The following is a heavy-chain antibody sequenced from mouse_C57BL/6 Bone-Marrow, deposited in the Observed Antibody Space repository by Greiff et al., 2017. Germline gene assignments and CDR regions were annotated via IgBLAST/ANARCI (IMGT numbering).Heavy chain of an antibody. CDR1: GYTFTTYP. Sequence: VKLQESGAELVKPGASVKMSCKASGYTFTTYPIEWMKQNHGKSLEWIGNFHPYNDDPKYNEKFKGKATLTVEKSSSTVYLELSRLTSDDSAVYYCARGSNYPYWYFDVWGTGATVTVSS. D-gene: IGHD2-5*01. J-gene: IGHJ1*03. CDR2: FHPYNDDP. V-gene: IGHV1-47*01. CDR3: ARGSNYPYWYFDV.